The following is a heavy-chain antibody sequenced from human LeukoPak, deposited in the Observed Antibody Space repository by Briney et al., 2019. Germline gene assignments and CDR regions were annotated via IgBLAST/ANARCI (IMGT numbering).Heavy chain of an antibody. D-gene: IGHD4-11*01. CDR2: IYSGGST. CDR1: GFTVSSNY. V-gene: IGHV3-66*01. Sequence: GGSLRLSCAASGFTVSSNYMSWVRQAPGKGLEWVSVIYSGGSTYYADSVKGRFTISRGNSKNTLYLQMNSLRAEDTAVYYCARGWDYSKPRDWGQGTLVTVSS. CDR3: ARGWDYSKPRD. J-gene: IGHJ4*02.